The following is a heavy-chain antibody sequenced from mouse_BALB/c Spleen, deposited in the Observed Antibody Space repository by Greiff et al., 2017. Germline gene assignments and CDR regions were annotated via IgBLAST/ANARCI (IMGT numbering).Heavy chain of an antibody. CDR1: GFTFSSYA. D-gene: IGHD2-4*01. Sequence: EVKVVESGGGLVKPGGSLKLSCAASGFTFSSYAMSWVRQTPEKRLEWVASISSGGSTYYPDSVKGRFTISRDNARNILYLQMSSLRSEDTAMYYCARRMITTGGFAYWGQGTLVTVSA. J-gene: IGHJ3*01. V-gene: IGHV5-6-5*01. CDR2: ISSGGST. CDR3: ARRMITTGGFAY.